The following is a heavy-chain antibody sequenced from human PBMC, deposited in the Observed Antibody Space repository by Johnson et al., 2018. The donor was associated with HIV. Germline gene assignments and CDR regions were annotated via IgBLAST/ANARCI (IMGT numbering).Heavy chain of an antibody. D-gene: IGHD6-6*01. CDR3: ARGGGYSIAAPSDAFDI. J-gene: IGHJ3*02. CDR1: GFTFSTYW. CDR2: INSDGSST. V-gene: IGHV3-74*02. Sequence: EVQLVESGGGLVQPGGSLRLSCAASGFTFSTYWMSWVRQAPGKGLVWVSRINSDGSSTSYADSVKGRFTISRDNSKNTLYLQMNSLRAEDTAVYYCARGGGYSIAAPSDAFDIWGQGTMVTVSS.